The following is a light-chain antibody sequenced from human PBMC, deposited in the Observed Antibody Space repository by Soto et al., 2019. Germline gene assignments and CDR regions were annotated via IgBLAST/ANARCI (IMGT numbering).Light chain of an antibody. J-gene: IGKJ3*01. CDR3: QQYNSYPFT. Sequence: DIQMTQSPSTLSASVGDRVTITCRASQSISSWLAWYQQKPGKAPKLLIYDASSLESGVPSRFSESESGKEFTLTISGLPTDHFVNYYCQQYNSYPFTFGPGTKVDIK. CDR2: DAS. V-gene: IGKV1-5*01. CDR1: QSISSW.